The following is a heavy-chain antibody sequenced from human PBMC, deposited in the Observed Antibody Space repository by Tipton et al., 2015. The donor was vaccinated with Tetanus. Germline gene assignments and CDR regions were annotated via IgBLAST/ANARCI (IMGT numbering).Heavy chain of an antibody. CDR3: ARDYPDFDY. CDR2: ITGSSNSI. CDR1: GFTFSSYS. V-gene: IGHV3-21*04. D-gene: IGHD3-16*02. Sequence: SLRLSCAASGFTFSSYSMNWVRQAPGKGLEWVSSITGSSNSIYYADSVKGRFTISRDNSKNTLYLQMSNLRAEDTAVYYCARDYPDFDYWGQGTPVTVSS. J-gene: IGHJ4*02.